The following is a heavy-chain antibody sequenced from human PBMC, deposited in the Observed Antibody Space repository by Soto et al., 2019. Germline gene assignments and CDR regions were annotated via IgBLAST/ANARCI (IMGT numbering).Heavy chain of an antibody. J-gene: IGHJ5*02. D-gene: IGHD5-18*01. CDR3: ARQWIQLWFLDWFDP. CDR1: GGSISSSSYY. V-gene: IGHV4-39*01. CDR2: IYYSGST. Sequence: TSETLSLTCTVSGGSISSSSYYWGWIRQPPGKGLEWIGSIYYSGSTYYNPSLKSRVTISVDTSKNQFSLKLSSVTAADTAVYYCARQWIQLWFLDWFDPWGQGTLVTVSS.